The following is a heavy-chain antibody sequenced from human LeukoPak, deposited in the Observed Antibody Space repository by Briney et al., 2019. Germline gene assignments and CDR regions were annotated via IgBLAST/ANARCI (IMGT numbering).Heavy chain of an antibody. CDR3: AREDRSWYYDFWSGPRDFDY. CDR2: ISSSSSYI. Sequence: GGSLRLSCAASGFTFSSYSMNWVRQAPGKGLEWVSSISSSSSYIYYADSVKGRFTISRDNAKNSLYLQMNSLRAEDTAVYYCAREDRSWYYDFWSGPRDFDYWGQGTLVTASS. D-gene: IGHD3-3*01. J-gene: IGHJ4*02. CDR1: GFTFSSYS. V-gene: IGHV3-21*01.